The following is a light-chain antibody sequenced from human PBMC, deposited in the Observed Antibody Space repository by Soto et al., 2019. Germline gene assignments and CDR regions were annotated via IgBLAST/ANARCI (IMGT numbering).Light chain of an antibody. Sequence: DIQMTQSPSTLSASVGDTVTITCRASQSISWWLAWYQQKPGRAPKILISDASILENGVPSRFSGTGSGTEFTLTISNLQPDDFATYFCQQYNSFSLITFGQGTQLEIK. V-gene: IGKV1-5*01. CDR2: DAS. CDR1: QSISWW. J-gene: IGKJ5*01. CDR3: QQYNSFSLIT.